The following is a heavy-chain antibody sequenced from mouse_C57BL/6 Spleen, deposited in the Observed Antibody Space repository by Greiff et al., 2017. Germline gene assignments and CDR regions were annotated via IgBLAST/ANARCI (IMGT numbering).Heavy chain of an antibody. Sequence: EVKLMESGPGMVKPSQSLSLTCTVTGYSITSGYDWHWLRHFPGNKLEWMGYISYSGSTNYNPSLKSRISITHDTSKNHFFLKLNSVTTEDTATYYCARGGGYDGFAYWGQGTLVTVSA. CDR3: ARGGGYDGFAY. D-gene: IGHD2-2*01. V-gene: IGHV3-1*01. CDR2: ISYSGST. J-gene: IGHJ3*01. CDR1: GYSITSGYD.